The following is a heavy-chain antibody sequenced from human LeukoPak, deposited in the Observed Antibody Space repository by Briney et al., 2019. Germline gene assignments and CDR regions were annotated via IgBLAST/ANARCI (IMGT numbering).Heavy chain of an antibody. V-gene: IGHV3-74*01. J-gene: IGHJ4*02. CDR1: GFTFSSYW. CDR2: INGDGRNI. CDR3: AKDLAVVVVAAAFDY. D-gene: IGHD2-15*01. Sequence: GGSLRLSCVASGFTFSSYWMHWVRQDPRKGLVWVSRINGDGRNINYADSVRGRFTISRDNAKNSLYLQMNSLRAEDTALYYCAKDLAVVVVAAAFDYWGQGTLVTVSS.